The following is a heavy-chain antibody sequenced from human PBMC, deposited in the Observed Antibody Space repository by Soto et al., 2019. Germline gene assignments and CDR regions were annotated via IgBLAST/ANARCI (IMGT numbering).Heavy chain of an antibody. J-gene: IGHJ6*02. CDR2: INAGNGNT. V-gene: IGHV1-3*01. CDR1: GYTFTSYS. D-gene: IGHD6-6*01. Sequence: ASVEVSCKASGYTFTSYSMHWVRQAPGQRLEWMGWINAGNGNTKYSQKFQGRVTITRDTSASTAYMELSSLRSEDTAVYYCAREYSSSSGRGYGMDVWGQGTTVTVSS. CDR3: AREYSSSSGRGYGMDV.